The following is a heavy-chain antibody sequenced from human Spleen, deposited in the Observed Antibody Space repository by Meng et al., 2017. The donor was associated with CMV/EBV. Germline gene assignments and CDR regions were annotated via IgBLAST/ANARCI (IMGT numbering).Heavy chain of an antibody. V-gene: IGHV3-21*01. CDR1: GFTFSSYS. Sequence: GESLKISCAASGFTFSSYSMNWVRQAPGKGLEWVSSISSSSSYIYYADSMKGRFTISRDNAKNSLYLQMYSLRAEDTAVYYCATSGNPLYWGQGTLVTVSS. J-gene: IGHJ4*02. CDR3: ATSGNPLY. D-gene: IGHD4-23*01. CDR2: ISSSSSYI.